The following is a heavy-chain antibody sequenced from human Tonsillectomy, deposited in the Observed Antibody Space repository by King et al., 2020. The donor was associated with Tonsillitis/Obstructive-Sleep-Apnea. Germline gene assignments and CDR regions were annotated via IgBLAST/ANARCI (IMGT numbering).Heavy chain of an antibody. D-gene: IGHD2-8*01. CDR3: AEDAADAKMVPLMDV. CDR2: ILYDGSNK. V-gene: IGHV3-30*18. Sequence: VQLVESGGGVVQPGRSLRLSCAASGFTFSSYGMHWVRQAPGKGLEWVALILYDGSNKYYADSVKGRFTISRDNSKNTLYLQINSLRAEDTAVYYCAEDAADAKMVPLMDVWGQGTTVTVSS. CDR1: GFTFSSYG. J-gene: IGHJ6*02.